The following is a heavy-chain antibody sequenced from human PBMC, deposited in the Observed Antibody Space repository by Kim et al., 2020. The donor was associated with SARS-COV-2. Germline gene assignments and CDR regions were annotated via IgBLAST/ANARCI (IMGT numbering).Heavy chain of an antibody. CDR3: TRDLRDSSWAIDY. CDR2: ISSDGTSS. D-gene: IGHD6-13*01. Sequence: GGSLRLSCTASGFTFRTYWMHWARQAPGKGLVWVSRISSDGTSSSYADSVKGRFTISRDNAKNTLYLQMNSLRAEDTAVYYCTRDLRDSSWAIDYWGQGT. CDR1: GFTFRTYW. J-gene: IGHJ4*02. V-gene: IGHV3-74*01.